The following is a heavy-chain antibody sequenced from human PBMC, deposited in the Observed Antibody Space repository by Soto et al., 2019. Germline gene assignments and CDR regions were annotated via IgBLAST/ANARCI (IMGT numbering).Heavy chain of an antibody. CDR3: AREGALLFGGNSDYYSTMDV. CDR1: GDSISSYY. V-gene: IGHV4-4*08. J-gene: IGHJ6*02. D-gene: IGHD2-21*02. Sequence: SETLSLTCTVSGDSISSYYGTWIRQSPGKGPEWIGYVHHSGTTNYNPSLESRVTISVDTSKNQFSLKLSSVTAADTAVYYCAREGALLFGGNSDYYSTMDVWGQGTTVTVSS. CDR2: VHHSGTT.